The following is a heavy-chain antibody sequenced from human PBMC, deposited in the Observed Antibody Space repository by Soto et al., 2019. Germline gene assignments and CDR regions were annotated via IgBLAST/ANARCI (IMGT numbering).Heavy chain of an antibody. CDR2: IYFSVST. V-gene: IGHV4-38-2*01. D-gene: IGHD2-2*02. Sequence: PSETLSLTGAVSGYSISSGYYWGWIRQPPGKGLEWIGNIYFSVSTYYNPSLKSRVTISVDTSKNQFSLKLSSVTAADTAVYYCARADIVVVPGAIRSYYYNGMDVFGQRNTVTVSS. CDR1: GYSISSGYY. J-gene: IGHJ6*02. CDR3: ARADIVVVPGAIRSYYYNGMDV.